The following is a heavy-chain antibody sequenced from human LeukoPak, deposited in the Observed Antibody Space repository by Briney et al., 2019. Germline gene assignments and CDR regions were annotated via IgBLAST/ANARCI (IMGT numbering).Heavy chain of an antibody. J-gene: IGHJ5*02. CDR2: INHSGST. CDR1: GGSFSGYY. D-gene: IGHD3-3*01. CDR3: AREIWGITIFGVVYNNWFDP. Sequence: SETLSLTCAVYGGSFSGYYWSWIRQPPGKGLEWIGEINHSGSTNYNPSLKSRVTMSVDTSKNQFSLKLSSVTAADTAVYYCAREIWGITIFGVVYNNWFDPWGQGTLVTVSS. V-gene: IGHV4-34*01.